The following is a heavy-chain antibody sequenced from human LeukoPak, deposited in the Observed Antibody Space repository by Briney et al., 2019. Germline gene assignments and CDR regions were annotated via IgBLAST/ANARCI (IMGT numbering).Heavy chain of an antibody. V-gene: IGHV1-2*02. J-gene: IGHJ5*02. Sequence: ASVKVSCKASGYTFTGYYMHWVRQAPGQGLEWMGWINPNSGGTNYAQKFQGRVTMTRDTSISTAYMELSRLRAEDTAVYYCAKDHRLERRWDWFDPWGQGTLVTVSS. CDR1: GYTFTGYY. CDR3: AKDHRLERRWDWFDP. D-gene: IGHD1-1*01. CDR2: INPNSGGT.